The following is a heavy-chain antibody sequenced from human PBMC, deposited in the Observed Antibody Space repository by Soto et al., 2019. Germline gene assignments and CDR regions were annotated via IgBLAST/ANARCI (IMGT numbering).Heavy chain of an antibody. D-gene: IGHD3-22*01. V-gene: IGHV5-51*01. J-gene: IGHJ3*02. CDR3: ASRQGYDSSGTQPHDAFDI. CDR2: IYPGYSDT. CDR1: GYSFTSYW. Sequence: GASLTISCKASGYSFTSYWIGWVRQMPGKGLEWLGIIYPGYSDTRYWPSFQGQVTLSADKSTTTAYLQWSSLKASDTAMYYCASRQGYDSSGTQPHDAFDIWGQGTMVAVSS.